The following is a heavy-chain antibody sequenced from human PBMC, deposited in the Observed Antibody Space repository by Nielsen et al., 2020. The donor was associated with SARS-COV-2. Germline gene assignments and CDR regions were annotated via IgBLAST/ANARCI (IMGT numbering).Heavy chain of an antibody. D-gene: IGHD2-21*02. V-gene: IGHV1-69*13. CDR1: GGTFSSYA. Sequence: SVKVSCKASGGTFSSYAINWVRQAPGQGLEWMGGIIPIFGTANYAQKFQGRVTITADESTSTAYMELSSLRSEDTAVYYCARFRLEVTWEGAFDIWGQGTMVTVSS. CDR3: ARFRLEVTWEGAFDI. J-gene: IGHJ3*02. CDR2: IIPIFGTA.